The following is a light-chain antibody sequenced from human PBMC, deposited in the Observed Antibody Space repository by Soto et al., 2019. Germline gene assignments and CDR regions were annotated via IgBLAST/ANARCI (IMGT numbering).Light chain of an antibody. CDR1: SSDVGGYNY. V-gene: IGLV2-14*03. J-gene: IGLJ1*01. Sequence: QSVLTQPASVSGSPGQSITISCTGTSSDVGGYNYVSWYQHHPGKAPKLMIYDVSNRPSGASNRFTGSKSGNTASLSISGLKPEDEADYYCSSYRTSNTRQIVCGTGTKVTVL. CDR2: DVS. CDR3: SSYRTSNTRQIV.